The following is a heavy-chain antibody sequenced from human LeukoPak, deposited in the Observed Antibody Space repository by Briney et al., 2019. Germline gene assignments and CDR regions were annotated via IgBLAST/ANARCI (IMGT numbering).Heavy chain of an antibody. CDR2: IFYSGST. CDR1: GGSISSHY. V-gene: IGHV4-59*11. J-gene: IGHJ5*02. Sequence: PSETLSLTCTVSGGSISSHYWSWIRQPPGKGLEWIGYIFYSGSTNYNPSLESRVTISFDTSKNQFSLKLSSVTAADTAVYYCARGEDWFDPWGQGTLVTVSS. CDR3: ARGEDWFDP.